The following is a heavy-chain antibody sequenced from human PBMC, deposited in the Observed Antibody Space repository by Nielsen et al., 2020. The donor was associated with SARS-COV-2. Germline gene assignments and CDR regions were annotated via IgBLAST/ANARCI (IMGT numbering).Heavy chain of an antibody. CDR2: ISGSGGST. D-gene: IGHD5-18*01. J-gene: IGHJ5*02. CDR1: GFTFSSYA. Sequence: GESLKISCAASGFTFSSYAMNWVRQAPGKGLEWVSGISGSGGSTYYADSVKGRFTISRDNSKNTLYLQMNSLRAEDTAVYYCAKDPGGYSYGYDWFDPWSQGTLVTVSS. CDR3: AKDPGGYSYGYDWFDP. V-gene: IGHV3-23*01.